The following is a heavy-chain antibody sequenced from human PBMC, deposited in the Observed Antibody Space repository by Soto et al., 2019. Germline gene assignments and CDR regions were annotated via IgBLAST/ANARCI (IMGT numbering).Heavy chain of an antibody. J-gene: IGHJ5*02. CDR3: ARGLGLYCGGDCPIWFYA. Sequence: EVQLVESGGGLVQPGGSLRLSCAASGFTFSSYSMNWVRQAPGKGLEWVSYISSSSSTIYYADSVKGRFTISRDNAKNSLYMQMNSLRAVDRAVYYCARGLGLYCGGDCPIWFYAWGQGTLVTVSS. CDR1: GFTFSSYS. V-gene: IGHV3-48*01. D-gene: IGHD2-21*02. CDR2: ISSSSSTI.